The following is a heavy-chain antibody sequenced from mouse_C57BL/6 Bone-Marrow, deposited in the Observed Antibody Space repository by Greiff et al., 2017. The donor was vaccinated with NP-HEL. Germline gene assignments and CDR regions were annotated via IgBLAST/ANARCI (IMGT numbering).Heavy chain of an antibody. CDR3: ARNAPWDYGSSYGYFDV. V-gene: IGHV2-2*01. D-gene: IGHD1-1*01. CDR1: GFSLTSYG. CDR2: IWSGGST. J-gene: IGHJ1*03. Sequence: VQLQQSGPGLVQPSQSLSITCTVSGFSLTSYGVHWVRQSPGKGLEWLGVIWSGGSTDYNAAFISRLSISKDNSKSQVFFKMNSLQADDTAIYYCARNAPWDYGSSYGYFDVWGTGTTVTVSS.